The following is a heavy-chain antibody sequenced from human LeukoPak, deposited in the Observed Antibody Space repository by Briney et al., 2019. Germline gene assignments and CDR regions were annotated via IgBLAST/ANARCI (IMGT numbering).Heavy chain of an antibody. CDR1: GYTFSSYG. V-gene: IGHV1-18*01. Sequence: ASVKVSCKTSGYTFSSYGISWLRQAPGQGLEWMGWISAYKGDTDYAQKFQGRLTVTRDTSTSTAYMELQSLTSDGTAVYYCARADIIVVADATPVGSAFEYWGQGALITVS. J-gene: IGHJ4*02. CDR2: ISAYKGDT. CDR3: ARADIIVVADATPVGSAFEY. D-gene: IGHD2-15*01.